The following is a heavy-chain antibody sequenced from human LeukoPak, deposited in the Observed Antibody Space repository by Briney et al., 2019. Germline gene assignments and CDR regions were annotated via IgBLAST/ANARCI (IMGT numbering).Heavy chain of an antibody. D-gene: IGHD2-15*01. CDR1: GGSFSGYY. CDR3: ARGGDIVVADAFDI. Sequence: SETLSLTCAVYGGSFSGYYWSWIRQPPGKGLEWIGEINHSGSTNYNPSLKSRVTISVDTSKNQFSLKLSSVTAADTAVYYCARGGDIVVADAFDIWGQGTMVTVSS. V-gene: IGHV4-34*01. CDR2: INHSGST. J-gene: IGHJ3*02.